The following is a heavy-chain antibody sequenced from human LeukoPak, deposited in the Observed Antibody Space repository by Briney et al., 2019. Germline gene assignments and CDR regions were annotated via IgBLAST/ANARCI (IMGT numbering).Heavy chain of an antibody. CDR1: GFTFSTYW. CDR2: IKQDGSEK. J-gene: IGHJ4*02. V-gene: IGHV3-7*03. CDR3: ARAEFGGSGDY. D-gene: IGHD3-10*01. Sequence: SGGSLRLSRSASGFTFSTYWMSWVRQAPGKGLEWVANIKQDGSEKYYVDSVKGRFTISRDNAKNSLYLQMNSLRAEDTAVYYCARAEFGGSGDYWGQGTLVTVSS.